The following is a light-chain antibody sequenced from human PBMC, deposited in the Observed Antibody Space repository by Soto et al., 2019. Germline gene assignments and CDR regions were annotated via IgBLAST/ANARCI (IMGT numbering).Light chain of an antibody. J-gene: IGLJ3*02. CDR2: YDS. CDR3: HVWDISSGHVV. Sequence: SYELTQPPSVSVAPGKTASGACGGSNIGSKSVHWYQKKSGQAPVLVMYYDSDRPSGIPERFSGSNSGNTATLTISRVEAADEADYYCHVWDISSGHVVFGGGTKLTVL. V-gene: IGLV3-21*01. CDR1: NIGSKS.